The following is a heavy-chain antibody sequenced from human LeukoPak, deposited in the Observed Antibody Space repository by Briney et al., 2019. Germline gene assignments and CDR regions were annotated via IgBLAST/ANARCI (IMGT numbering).Heavy chain of an antibody. Sequence: PGGSLRLSRPAYNFSFNVYSIHSVRQAPGKGLEWISSISSNSGYIYYADSVKGRFTISRDNAKNSLYLQVTGLRIEDTALYYGEREMLCNGSRVLWGQGSLVTVSS. D-gene: IGHD6-19*01. V-gene: IGHV3-21*06. CDR1: NFSFNVYS. J-gene: IGHJ4*02. CDR3: EREMLCNGSRVL. CDR2: ISSNSGYI.